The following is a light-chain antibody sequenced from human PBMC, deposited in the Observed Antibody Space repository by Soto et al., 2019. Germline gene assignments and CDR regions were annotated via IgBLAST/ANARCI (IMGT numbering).Light chain of an antibody. J-gene: IGKJ1*01. CDR1: QGVSSN. Sequence: EMVMTQSRATLYVSPGERATLSCRASQGVSSNLAWYQQKPGQAPRLLIYGASTRATGIPARFSGSGSGTEFALTISSLQSEDFAVYYCQQYNNWLPVTFGQGTKVEIK. CDR3: QQYNNWLPVT. V-gene: IGKV3-15*01. CDR2: GAS.